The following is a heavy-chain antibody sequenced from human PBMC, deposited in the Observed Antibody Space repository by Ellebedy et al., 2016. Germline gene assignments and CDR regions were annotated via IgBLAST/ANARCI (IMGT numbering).Heavy chain of an antibody. CDR3: ARDSRYSYGYFDY. Sequence: GESLKISCAASGFTFSSYGMHWVRQAPGKGLEWVAVIWYDGSNKYYADSVKGRFTISRDNSKNTLYLQMNSLRPDDTAVYYCARDSRYSYGYFDYWGQGTPVTVSS. CDR2: IWYDGSNK. J-gene: IGHJ4*02. D-gene: IGHD5-18*01. CDR1: GFTFSSYG. V-gene: IGHV3-33*08.